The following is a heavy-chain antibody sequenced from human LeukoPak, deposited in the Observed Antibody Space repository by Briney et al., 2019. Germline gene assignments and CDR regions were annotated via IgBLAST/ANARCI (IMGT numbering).Heavy chain of an antibody. CDR1: GFTFRSYA. Sequence: GGSLRLSCTASGFTFRSYAMSWVRQAPGKGLDWVSGINEPGVYTYYADSVKGRFTISRDNSENTLYLQMNSLTAEDTAVYYCAKPIVVVPSAMFDYWGQGTLVTVSS. CDR3: AKPIVVVPSAMFDY. D-gene: IGHD2-2*01. V-gene: IGHV3-23*01. CDR2: INEPGVYT. J-gene: IGHJ4*02.